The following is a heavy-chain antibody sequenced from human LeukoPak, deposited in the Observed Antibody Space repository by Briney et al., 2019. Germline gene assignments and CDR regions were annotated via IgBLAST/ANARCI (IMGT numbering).Heavy chain of an antibody. D-gene: IGHD3-22*01. CDR2: IWHDGSND. V-gene: IGHV3-33*06. Sequence: GRSLRLSCAASGFIFSSYGMHWVRQAPGKGLEWVARIWHDGSNDDYADSVKGRFTISRGNSKNTLYLQMNSLRAEDTAIYYCAKVTGDYYDTSGAFDYWGQGTLVTVSS. CDR1: GFIFSSYG. J-gene: IGHJ4*02. CDR3: AKVTGDYYDTSGAFDY.